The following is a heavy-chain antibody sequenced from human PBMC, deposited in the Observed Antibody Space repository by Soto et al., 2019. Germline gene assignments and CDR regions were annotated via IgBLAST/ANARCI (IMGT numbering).Heavy chain of an antibody. V-gene: IGHV1-69*02. D-gene: IGHD1-26*01. CDR1: GTTLSTYT. Sequence: QVQLVQSGAEVKKPGSSVKVSCKTSGTTLSTYTISWVRQAPGQGLEWMGTIIPILGIANYAQQFQGSVTITADKSTSTAYMELSSLRSEDTAVYYCARGISIVGVTLFDYWGQGTLVTVSS. CDR2: IIPILGIA. CDR3: ARGISIVGVTLFDY. J-gene: IGHJ4*02.